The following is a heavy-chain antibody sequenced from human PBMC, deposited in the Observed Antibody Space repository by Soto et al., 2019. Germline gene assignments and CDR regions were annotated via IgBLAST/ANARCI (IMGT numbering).Heavy chain of an antibody. Sequence: GSLRLSCAASGFTFSSYGMHWVRQAPGKGLEWVAVIWYDGSNKYYADSVKGRFTISRDNSKNTLYLQMNSLRAEDTAVYYCARDKSYYDSSGYPYYWGQGTLVTVSS. J-gene: IGHJ4*02. CDR3: ARDKSYYDSSGYPYY. CDR2: IWYDGSNK. D-gene: IGHD3-22*01. CDR1: GFTFSSYG. V-gene: IGHV3-33*01.